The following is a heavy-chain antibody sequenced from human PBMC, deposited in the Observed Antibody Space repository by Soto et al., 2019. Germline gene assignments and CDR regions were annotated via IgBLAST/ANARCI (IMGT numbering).Heavy chain of an antibody. Sequence: GGSLRLSCSASGVTLSNNYLSWVRQAPGKGLEWVSIIYSDGRTFYADSVRGRFTISRDNSKNTLYLQVNSLRAEDTAVYYCAKDQAASGTISRYFQHWGQGTLVPVSS. CDR2: IYSDGRT. V-gene: IGHV3-53*01. CDR1: GVTLSNNY. D-gene: IGHD6-13*01. CDR3: AKDQAASGTISRYFQH. J-gene: IGHJ1*01.